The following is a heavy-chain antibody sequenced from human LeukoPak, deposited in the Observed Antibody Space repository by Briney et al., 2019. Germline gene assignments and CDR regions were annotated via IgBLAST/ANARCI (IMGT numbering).Heavy chain of an antibody. CDR2: ISWNSGSI. CDR3: ARAARPDY. CDR1: GFTFDDYA. V-gene: IGHV3-9*01. D-gene: IGHD6-6*01. J-gene: IGHJ4*02. Sequence: PGGSLRLSCAASGFTFDDYAMHWVRQAPGKGLEWVSGISWNSGSIGYADSVKGRFTISRDNAKNSLYLQMNSLRAEDTAVYYCARAARPDYWGQGTLVTVSS.